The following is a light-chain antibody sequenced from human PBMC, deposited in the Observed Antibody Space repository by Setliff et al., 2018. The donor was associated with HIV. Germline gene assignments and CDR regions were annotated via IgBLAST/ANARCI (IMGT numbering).Light chain of an antibody. V-gene: IGLV2-14*03. J-gene: IGLJ1*01. CDR3: SSSTTGSNFV. Sequence: QSALTQPASVSGSPGQSITISCTGTSSDVGASNFVSWYQQHPGKAPKLIIYDVSNRPSGVSIRFSGSKSGNTASLTISGLQAEDETDYYCSSSTTGSNFVFGTGTKVTVL. CDR2: DVS. CDR1: SSDVGASNF.